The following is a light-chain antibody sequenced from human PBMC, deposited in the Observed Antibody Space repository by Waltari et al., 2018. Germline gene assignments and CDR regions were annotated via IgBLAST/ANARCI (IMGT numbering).Light chain of an antibody. CDR1: QSVSSN. J-gene: IGKJ2*01. CDR2: GAS. CDR3: QQYNNWLDT. Sequence: EIVMTQSPATLSVSPGERATLSCRASQSVSSNLAWYQQKPGQAPRLLIYGASPRATGIPARFSGSGSGTEFTLTISSLQSEDFAVYYCQQYNNWLDTFGQGTKLEIK. V-gene: IGKV3-15*01.